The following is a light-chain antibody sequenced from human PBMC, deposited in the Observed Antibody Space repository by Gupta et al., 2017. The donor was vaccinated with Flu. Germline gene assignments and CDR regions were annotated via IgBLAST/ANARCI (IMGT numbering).Light chain of an antibody. J-gene: IGKJ2*01. CDR3: QQNNNLKT. CDR1: QSVGSN. CDR2: RAS. V-gene: IGKV3-15*01. Sequence: EIVMTQSPATLSVSPGERATFSCRASQSVGSNLAWYQQKPGQAPRLIIHRASVRATGIPAWFSGSGYETDFTLTSSRRQYEDFAVYYWQQNNNLKTFGQGTKVEI.